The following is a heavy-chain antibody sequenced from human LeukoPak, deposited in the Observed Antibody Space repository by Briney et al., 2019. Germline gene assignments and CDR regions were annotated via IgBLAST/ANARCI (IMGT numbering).Heavy chain of an antibody. Sequence: GGSLRLSCAPSGFSSTSYGMHWVRPAPGKGLEWVAVIWYDGRNKFYAASLKGRFTISRDNSKNTLYLQMNSLRAEDTAVYYCARVNRGDAFDIWGQGTLVTVSS. J-gene: IGHJ3*02. V-gene: IGHV3-33*01. CDR1: GFSSTSYG. CDR3: ARVNRGDAFDI. CDR2: IWYDGRNK. D-gene: IGHD3-16*02.